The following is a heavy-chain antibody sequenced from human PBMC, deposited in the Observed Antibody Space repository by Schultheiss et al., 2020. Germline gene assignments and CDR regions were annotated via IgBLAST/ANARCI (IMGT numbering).Heavy chain of an antibody. J-gene: IGHJ5*02. CDR2: IWYDGSNK. CDR3: ARDDSARFDP. Sequence: GGSLRLSCTASGFTFGDYAMSWVRQAPGKGLEWVAVIWYDGSNKYYADSVKGRFTISRDNAKNSLYLQMNSLRAEDTAVYYCARDDSARFDPWGQGTLVTVSS. CDR1: GFTFGDYA. V-gene: IGHV3-33*01. D-gene: IGHD3-22*01.